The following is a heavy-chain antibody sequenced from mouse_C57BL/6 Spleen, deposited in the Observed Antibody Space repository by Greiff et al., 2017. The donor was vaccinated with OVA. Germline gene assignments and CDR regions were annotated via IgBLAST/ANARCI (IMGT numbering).Heavy chain of an antibody. CDR2: ISNLAYSI. V-gene: IGHV5-15*01. J-gene: IGHJ4*01. Sequence: DVTLVESGGGLVQPGGSLKLSCAASGFTFSDYGMAWVRQAPRKGPEWVAFISNLAYSIYYADTVTGRFTISRENAKNTLYLEMSSLRSEDTAMYYCARHYACAMDYWGQGTSVTVSS. CDR3: ARHYACAMDY. CDR1: GFTFSDYG. D-gene: IGHD1-1*01.